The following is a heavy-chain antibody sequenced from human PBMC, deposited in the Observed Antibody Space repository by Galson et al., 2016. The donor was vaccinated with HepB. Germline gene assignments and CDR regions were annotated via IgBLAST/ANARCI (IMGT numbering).Heavy chain of an antibody. CDR1: GFILSDYY. Sequence: SLRLSCAASGFILSDYYMDWVRQAPGKGLEWVGRTRNRARSHTTDYAASVKGRFTISRDNSRSSVYLQMNGLKADDTAVYYCTRIGLAADFDYWGRGILVTVSS. D-gene: IGHD6-25*01. CDR2: TRNRARSHTT. CDR3: TRIGLAADFDY. V-gene: IGHV3-72*01. J-gene: IGHJ4*02.